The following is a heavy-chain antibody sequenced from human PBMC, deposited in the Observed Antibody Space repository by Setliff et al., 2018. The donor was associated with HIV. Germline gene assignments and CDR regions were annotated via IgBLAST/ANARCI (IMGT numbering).Heavy chain of an antibody. V-gene: IGHV3-23*01. Sequence: PGGSLRLSCEGSGFSFASHAMTWVRQAPGKGLEWVSAISSNGGSTYYADSVKGRFTISRDNSKNTLYLQMNNLRAEDSAIYYCAKDIDLGRANFYYYMDVWGKGTTVTVSS. CDR2: ISSNGGST. J-gene: IGHJ6*03. CDR3: AKDIDLGRANFYYYMDV. D-gene: IGHD7-27*01. CDR1: GFSFASHA.